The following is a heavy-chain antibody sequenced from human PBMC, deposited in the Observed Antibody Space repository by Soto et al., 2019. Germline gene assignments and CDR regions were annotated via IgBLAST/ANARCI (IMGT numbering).Heavy chain of an antibody. Sequence: GGSLRLSCAASGFTFSSYDMHWVRQATGKGLEWVSAIGTAGDTYYPGSVKGRFTISRENAKNALYLQMNGLRAEDTAVYYCARGVLSYSYGYDYWGQGTLVTVSS. CDR2: IGTAGDT. D-gene: IGHD5-18*01. CDR1: GFTFSSYD. V-gene: IGHV3-13*01. J-gene: IGHJ4*02. CDR3: ARGVLSYSYGYDY.